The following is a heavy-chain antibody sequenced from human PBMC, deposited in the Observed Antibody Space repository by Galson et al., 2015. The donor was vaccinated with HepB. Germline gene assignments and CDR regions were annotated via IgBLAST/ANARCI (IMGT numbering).Heavy chain of an antibody. CDR3: ARVTHSSSSDFDY. CDR2: IWYDGSNK. J-gene: IGHJ4*02. CDR1: GFTFSSYG. Sequence: SLRLSCAASGFTFSSYGMHWVRQAPGKGLEWVAVIWYDGSNKYYADSVKGRFTISRDNSKNTLYLQMNSLRAEDTAVYYCARVTHSSSSDFDYWGQGTLVTVSS. D-gene: IGHD6-6*01. V-gene: IGHV3-33*01.